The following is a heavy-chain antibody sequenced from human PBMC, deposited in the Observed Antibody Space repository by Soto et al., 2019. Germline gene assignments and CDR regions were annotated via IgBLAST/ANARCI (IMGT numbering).Heavy chain of an antibody. V-gene: IGHV3-49*04. CDR3: TRVGCSSTSCYDY. Sequence: GGSLRLSCXASGFTFGDYAMSWVRQAPGKGLEWVGFIRSKAYGGTTEYAASVKGRFTISRDDSKSIAYLQMNSLKTEDTAVYYCTRVGCSSTSCYDYWGQGTLVTVSS. CDR2: IRSKAYGGTT. CDR1: GFTFGDYA. J-gene: IGHJ4*02. D-gene: IGHD2-2*01.